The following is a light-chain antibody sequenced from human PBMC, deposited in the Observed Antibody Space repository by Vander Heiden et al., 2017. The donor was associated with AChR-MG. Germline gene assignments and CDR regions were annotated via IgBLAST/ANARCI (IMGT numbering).Light chain of an antibody. CDR3: SSYTSSSTLV. Sequence: QSALTQPASVSGSPGQSHTISCTGTSSDVGGYNYVSWYQHHPGKAPKLMIYDVTNRPSGVSNRFSGSKSGNTASLTISGRQAEDEADYYCSSYTSSSTLVFGGGTKLTVL. V-gene: IGLV2-14*03. CDR2: DVT. J-gene: IGLJ3*02. CDR1: SSDVGGYNY.